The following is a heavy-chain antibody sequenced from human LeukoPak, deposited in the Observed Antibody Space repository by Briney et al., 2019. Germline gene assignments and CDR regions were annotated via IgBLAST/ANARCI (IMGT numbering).Heavy chain of an antibody. D-gene: IGHD1-26*01. J-gene: IGHJ4*02. CDR2: FDPEDGET. CDR3: ATKSGSYRSLLPDY. Sequence: ASVKVSCKVSGYTLTELSMHWVRQAPGKGLEWMGGFDPEDGETIYAQKFQGRVTMTEDTSTDTAYMELSSLRSEDTAVYYCATKSGSYRSLLPDYWGQGTLVTVSS. V-gene: IGHV1-24*01. CDR1: GYTLTELS.